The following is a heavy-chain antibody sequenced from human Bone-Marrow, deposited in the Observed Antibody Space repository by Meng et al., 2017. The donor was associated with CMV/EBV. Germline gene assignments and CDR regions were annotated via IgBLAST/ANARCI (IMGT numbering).Heavy chain of an antibody. CDR1: GFTFSSYA. CDR3: ARDQMVRNCTSGICYNYYYGLDV. CDR2: ISGSGGST. Sequence: GGSLRLSCAASGFTFSSYAMSWVRQAPGKGLEWVSAISGSGGSTYYADSVEGRFTISRDNAKNSLYLQMTSLRAEDTAVYYCARDQMVRNCTSGICYNYYYGLDVWGQGTTVTVSS. J-gene: IGHJ6*02. V-gene: IGHV3-23*01. D-gene: IGHD2-2*02.